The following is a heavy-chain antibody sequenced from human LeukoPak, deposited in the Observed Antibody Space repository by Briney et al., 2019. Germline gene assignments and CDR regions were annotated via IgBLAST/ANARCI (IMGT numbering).Heavy chain of an antibody. CDR1: GFTFSSYW. D-gene: IGHD6-19*01. J-gene: IGHJ4*02. V-gene: IGHV3-7*01. CDR3: ATRTYSSGWYWNY. Sequence: GGSPRLSCAASGFTFSSYWMSWVRQAPGKGLEWVANIKQDGSEKYYVDSVKGRFTISRDNAKNSLYLQMNSLRAEDTAVYYCATRTYSSGWYWNYWGQGTLVTVSS. CDR2: IKQDGSEK.